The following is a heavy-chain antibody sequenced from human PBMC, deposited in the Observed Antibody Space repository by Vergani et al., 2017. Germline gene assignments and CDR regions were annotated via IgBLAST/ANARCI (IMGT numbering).Heavy chain of an antibody. CDR2: IYSGGST. CDR3: ARAPRSLAYCGGDCYDYWYFDL. Sequence: EVQLVESGGGLVQPGGSLRLSCAASGFTVSSNYMSWVRQAPGKGLEWVSVIYSGGSTYYADSVKGRFTISRHNSKNTLYLQMNSLRAEDTAVYYCARAPRSLAYCGGDCYDYWYFDLWGRGTLVTVSS. D-gene: IGHD2-21*01. V-gene: IGHV3-53*04. CDR1: GFTVSSNY. J-gene: IGHJ2*01.